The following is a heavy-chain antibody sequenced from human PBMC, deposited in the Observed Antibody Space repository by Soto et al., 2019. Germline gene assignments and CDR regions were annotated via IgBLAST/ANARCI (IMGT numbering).Heavy chain of an antibody. CDR2: IYYSGNT. D-gene: IGHD3-22*01. CDR1: GGSISSGGYY. Sequence: QVQLQESAPGLVKPSQTLSLTCTVSGGSISSGGYYWSWIRQHPGKGLEWIGYIYYSGNTFYNPSLKSRVMISLDTSKNQFSLRFSSVTAADTAVYYCARGAPASSGVDYWGQGTLVTVSS. J-gene: IGHJ4*02. CDR3: ARGAPASSGVDY. V-gene: IGHV4-31*03.